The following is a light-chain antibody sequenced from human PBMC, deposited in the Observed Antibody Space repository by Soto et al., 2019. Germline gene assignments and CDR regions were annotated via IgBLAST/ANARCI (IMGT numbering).Light chain of an antibody. CDR1: QSVSSNY. J-gene: IGKJ1*01. CDR2: AAS. Sequence: IVLNKTLVTLSCSALKIATHPFRSSQSVSSNYLAWYQQKPGQAPRLLIYAASSRATAIPDRFSGSGSGTDFTLTICRLEPEDFAVYCCQQYGRYWWRFGQGGKA. CDR3: QQYGRYWWR. V-gene: IGKV3-20*01.